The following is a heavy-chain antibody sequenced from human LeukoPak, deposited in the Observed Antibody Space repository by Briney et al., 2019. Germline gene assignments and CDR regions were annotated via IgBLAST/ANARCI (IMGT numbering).Heavy chain of an antibody. Sequence: GGSLRLSCAASGFTVSSNYMSWVRQAPGKGLEWVSVIYSGGSTYYADSVKGRFTISRHNPKNTLYLQMNSLRAEDTAVYYCARGGGDYGDYVGYYYYYGMDVWGQGTTVTVSS. J-gene: IGHJ6*02. V-gene: IGHV3-53*04. CDR3: ARGGGDYGDYVGYYYYYGMDV. CDR1: GFTVSSNY. CDR2: IYSGGST. D-gene: IGHD4-17*01.